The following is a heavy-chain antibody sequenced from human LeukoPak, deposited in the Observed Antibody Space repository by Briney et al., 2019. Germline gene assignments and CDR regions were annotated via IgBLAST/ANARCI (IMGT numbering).Heavy chain of an antibody. V-gene: IGHV3-72*01. Sequence: AGGSLRLSCAASGFTFSDHYMYWVRQAPGKGLEWVGRTRNKATSYTTTYAASVKGRFTISRDDSKNSIYLQMNSLKTEDTAVYYCARGGTHTSGYSYLLAWGQGTLVTVSS. J-gene: IGHJ4*02. D-gene: IGHD5-18*01. CDR2: TRNKATSYTT. CDR1: GFTFSDHY. CDR3: ARGGTHTSGYSYLLA.